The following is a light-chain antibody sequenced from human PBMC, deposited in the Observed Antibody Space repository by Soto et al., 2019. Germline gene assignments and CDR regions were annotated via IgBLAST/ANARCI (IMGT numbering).Light chain of an antibody. J-gene: IGLJ1*01. Sequence: QSALTQPPSVSGSPGQSVAISCTGTSSDIGAYNRVSWYQQPPGTAPKLMIYDVNNRPSGVPVRFSGSKSGNTASLTISGLQADDEADYYCSSFTSSNTYVFGSATKLTVL. V-gene: IGLV2-18*02. CDR3: SSFTSSNTYV. CDR1: SSDIGAYNR. CDR2: DVN.